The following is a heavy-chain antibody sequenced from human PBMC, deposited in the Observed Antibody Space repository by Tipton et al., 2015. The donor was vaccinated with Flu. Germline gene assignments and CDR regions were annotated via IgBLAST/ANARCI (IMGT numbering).Heavy chain of an antibody. CDR3: ARHDYYDRSGYYRSSAFDI. V-gene: IGHV4-59*08. CDR2: IYYSGST. Sequence: TLSLTCTVSGGSISSYYWSWIRQPPGKGLEWIGYIYYSGSTNYNPSLKSRVTISVDTSKNLFSLTLSSVTAADTAVYYCARHDYYDRSGYYRSSAFDIWGQGTMVTVSS. D-gene: IGHD3-22*01. CDR1: GGSISSYY. J-gene: IGHJ3*02.